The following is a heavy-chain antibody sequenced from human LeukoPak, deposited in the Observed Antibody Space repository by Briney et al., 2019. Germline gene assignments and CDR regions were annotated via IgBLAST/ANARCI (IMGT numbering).Heavy chain of an antibody. J-gene: IGHJ5*02. CDR1: GDSISSNSYY. CDR2: IYYSGST. D-gene: IGHD2-2*01. CDR3: ARIIVVVPAAMNWFDP. Sequence: SETLSLTCTVSGDSISSNSYYWGWIRQPPGKGLEWIGMIYYSGSTYYNPSLKSRVTISVDTSKNQFSLKLSSVTAADTAVYYCARIIVVVPAAMNWFDPWGQGTLVTVSS. V-gene: IGHV4-39*01.